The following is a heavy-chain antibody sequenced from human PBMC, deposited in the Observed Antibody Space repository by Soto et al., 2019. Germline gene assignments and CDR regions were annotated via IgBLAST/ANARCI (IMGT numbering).Heavy chain of an antibody. CDR3: ARGRVVVPAAVMFNCLDP. Sequence: PSETLSLTCGISGAPITGGDYSWNWIRQPPGKGPEWIGYIFHGGSTYCNPSLRSRVTISVDRSRTQFSLKMSSVTAADTAVYYCARGRVVVPAAVMFNCLDPWGQGALVTVSS. D-gene: IGHD2-2*01. J-gene: IGHJ5*02. CDR1: GAPITGGDYS. CDR2: IFHGGST. V-gene: IGHV4-30-2*01.